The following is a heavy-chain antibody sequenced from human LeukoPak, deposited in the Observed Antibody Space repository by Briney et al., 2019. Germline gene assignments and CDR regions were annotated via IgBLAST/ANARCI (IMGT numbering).Heavy chain of an antibody. V-gene: IGHV4-59*11. CDR1: GGSISGHY. CDR3: ARFSTRFGSGCSDASCYVHY. CDR2: IFSTGAT. D-gene: IGHD2-2*01. Sequence: SETLSLTCTVSGGSISGHYWTWIRLPPGKGLELVGHIFSTGATHYNPSLRGRVTLSIDKSKNQFSLTLTSVNVEDTAVYYCARFSTRFGSGCSDASCYVHYWGQGTQVTVSP. J-gene: IGHJ4*02.